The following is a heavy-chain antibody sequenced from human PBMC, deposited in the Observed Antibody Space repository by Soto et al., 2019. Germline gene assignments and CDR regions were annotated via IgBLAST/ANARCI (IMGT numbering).Heavy chain of an antibody. D-gene: IGHD6-19*01. Sequence: PGESLKISCKGSGYSFTSYWIGWVRQMPGKGLEWMGIIYPGDSDTRYSPSFQGQVTISADKSISTAYLQWSSLKASDTAMYYCASLAAGYSSGWYSPNWFDPWGQGTLVTVSS. J-gene: IGHJ5*02. V-gene: IGHV5-51*01. CDR3: ASLAAGYSSGWYSPNWFDP. CDR2: IYPGDSDT. CDR1: GYSFTSYW.